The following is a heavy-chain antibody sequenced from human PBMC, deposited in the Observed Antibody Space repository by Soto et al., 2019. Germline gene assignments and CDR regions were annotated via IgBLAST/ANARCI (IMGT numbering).Heavy chain of an antibody. CDR1: GDSVSSNSAT. Sequence: QVQLQQSGPGLVKPSQTLSLTCAISGDSVSSNSATWNWIKQSPSIGLEWLGRTYYRSKWYSAYAASVKSRITINPDTSKNQFSLQLNSVTPEDTAVYYCARGPGSLDYWGQGTLVTVSS. V-gene: IGHV6-1*01. CDR3: ARGPGSLDY. J-gene: IGHJ4*02. D-gene: IGHD2-15*01. CDR2: TYYRSKWYS.